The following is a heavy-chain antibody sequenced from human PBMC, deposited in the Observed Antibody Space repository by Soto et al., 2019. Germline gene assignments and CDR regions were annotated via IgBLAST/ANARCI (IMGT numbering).Heavy chain of an antibody. D-gene: IGHD3-22*01. CDR1: GFAFSSYA. V-gene: IGHV3-23*01. Sequence: EVQLLESGGGLVQPGGSLRLSCAASGFAFSSYAMSWVRQAPGKGLEWVSAISGSGGRTYCADSVKGRFTISRDNSKNTLYLQMNRLRAEDTAVYYCAALIVVVMYPDYWGQGTLVTVSS. CDR3: AALIVVVMYPDY. CDR2: ISGSGGRT. J-gene: IGHJ4*02.